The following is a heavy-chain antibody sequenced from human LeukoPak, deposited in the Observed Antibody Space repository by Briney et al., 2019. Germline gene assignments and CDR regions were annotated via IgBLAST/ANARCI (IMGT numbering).Heavy chain of an antibody. CDR3: AMMGGSDFDY. CDR1: GGSFSGYY. Sequence: SETLSLTCAVYGGSFSGYYWSWIRQPPGKGLEWIGEINHSGSTNYNPSLKSRVTISVDTPKNQFSLKLSSVTAADTAVYYCAMMGGSDFDYWGQGTLVTVSS. J-gene: IGHJ4*02. CDR2: INHSGST. V-gene: IGHV4-34*01. D-gene: IGHD3-16*01.